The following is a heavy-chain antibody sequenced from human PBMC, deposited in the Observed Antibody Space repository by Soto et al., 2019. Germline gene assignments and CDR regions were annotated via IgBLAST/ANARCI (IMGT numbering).Heavy chain of an antibody. CDR2: ISWNSGSI. CDR1: GFTFDDYA. Sequence: EVQLVESGGGLVQPGRSLRLSCAASGFTFDDYAMHWVPQAPGKGLEWVSGISWNSGSIGYADSVKGRFTISRDNAKNSLYLQMNSLRAEDTALYYCAKSSIGGYDLGPFDYWGQGTLVTVSS. CDR3: AKSSIGGYDLGPFDY. D-gene: IGHD5-12*01. J-gene: IGHJ4*02. V-gene: IGHV3-9*01.